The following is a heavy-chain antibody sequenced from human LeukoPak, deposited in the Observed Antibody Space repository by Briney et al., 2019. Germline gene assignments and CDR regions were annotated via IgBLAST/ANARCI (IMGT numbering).Heavy chain of an antibody. CDR2: LSWNSGNI. CDR1: GFTFDKYA. Sequence: GGSLRLSCAASGFTFDKYAMHWVRQAPGKDLEWVSGLSWNSGNIVHADSVQGRFTVSRDNAKNSLYLQMNSLRVEDTALYFCAKTASYHDSSGYYYFDYWGQGTLVTVSS. V-gene: IGHV3-9*01. CDR3: AKTASYHDSSGYYYFDY. J-gene: IGHJ4*02. D-gene: IGHD3-22*01.